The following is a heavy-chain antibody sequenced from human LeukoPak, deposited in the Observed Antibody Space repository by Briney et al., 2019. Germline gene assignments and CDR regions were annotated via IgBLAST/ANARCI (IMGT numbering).Heavy chain of an antibody. CDR3: ARIRLGYCSSTSCRDY. D-gene: IGHD2-2*01. J-gene: IGHJ4*02. Sequence: ETLSLTCTVSGGSISSSSYYWGWLRQPPGRGLEWIGSIYYGGSTYYNPSLKSRVTISVDTSKNQFSLKLSSVTAADTAVYYCARIRLGYCSSTSCRDYWGQGTLVTVSS. V-gene: IGHV4-39*07. CDR1: GGSISSSSYY. CDR2: IYYGGST.